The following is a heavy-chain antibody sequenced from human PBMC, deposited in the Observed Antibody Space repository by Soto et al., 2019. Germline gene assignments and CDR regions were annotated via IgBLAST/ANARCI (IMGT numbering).Heavy chain of an antibody. CDR3: AMDLYGGSSRFDF. CDR2: ISSDGSNK. D-gene: IGHD2-15*01. Sequence: QVQLVESGGGVVQPGRSLRLSCAASGFTFSSNGIHWVRQAPGKGLEWVAVISSDGSNKYYADSVKGRFTISRDNSKNTLYLQMNSLRAEDTAVYHCAMDLYGGSSRFDFWGQGTLVTVSS. CDR1: GFTFSSNG. V-gene: IGHV3-30*03. J-gene: IGHJ4*02.